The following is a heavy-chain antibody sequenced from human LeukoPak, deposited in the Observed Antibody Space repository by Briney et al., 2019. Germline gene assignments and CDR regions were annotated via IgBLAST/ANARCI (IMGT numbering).Heavy chain of an antibody. V-gene: IGHV1-8*01. CDR2: MNPKTGDT. D-gene: IGHD1-26*01. Sequence: ASVRVSCKASGYTFTGYDINWVRQATGQGLEWMGWMNPKTGDTGYAQKFQGRVNMTRNTSIDTAYMELSGLRSDDTAVYYCTRGSLSGSSRDYWGQGTLLTASS. CDR1: GYTFTGYD. CDR3: TRGSLSGSSRDY. J-gene: IGHJ4*02.